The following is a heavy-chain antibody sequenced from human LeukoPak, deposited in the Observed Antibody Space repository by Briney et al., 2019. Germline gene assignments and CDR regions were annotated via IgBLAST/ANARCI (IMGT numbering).Heavy chain of an antibody. Sequence: PSETLSLTCAVYGGSFSGYYWSWIRQPPGKGLEWIGEINHSGSANYNPSLKSRVTISVDTSKNQFSLKLSSVTAADTAVYYCARFSGSGWYFSFYFDYWGQGTLVTVSS. D-gene: IGHD6-19*01. CDR1: GGSFSGYY. V-gene: IGHV4-34*01. J-gene: IGHJ4*02. CDR2: INHSGSA. CDR3: ARFSGSGWYFSFYFDY.